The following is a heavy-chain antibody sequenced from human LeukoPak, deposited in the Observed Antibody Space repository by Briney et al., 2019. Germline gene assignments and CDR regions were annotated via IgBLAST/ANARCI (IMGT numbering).Heavy chain of an antibody. Sequence: GASVKVSCKASVGTFSSYAISWVRQAPGQGLEWMGGIIPIFGTANYAQKFQGRVTITADKSTSTAYMELSSLRSEDTAVYYCARGRKRGATYYYYYYMDVWGKGTTVTVSS. CDR1: VGTFSSYA. CDR2: IIPIFGTA. J-gene: IGHJ6*03. V-gene: IGHV1-69*06. D-gene: IGHD1-26*01. CDR3: ARGRKRGATYYYYYYMDV.